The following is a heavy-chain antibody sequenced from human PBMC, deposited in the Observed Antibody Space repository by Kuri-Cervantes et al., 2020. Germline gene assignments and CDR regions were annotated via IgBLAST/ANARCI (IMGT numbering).Heavy chain of an antibody. CDR2: ISWNSGSI. V-gene: IGHV3-9*01. CDR3: AKATNYYDSSGVDY. J-gene: IGHJ4*02. CDR1: GFTFDDYA. D-gene: IGHD3-22*01. Sequence: SLKISCAASGFTFDDYAMHWVRQAPGKGLEWVSGISWNSGSIGYADSVKGRFTISRDNAKNSLYLQMNSLRAEDTALYYCAKATNYYDSSGVDYWGQGTLVTDSS.